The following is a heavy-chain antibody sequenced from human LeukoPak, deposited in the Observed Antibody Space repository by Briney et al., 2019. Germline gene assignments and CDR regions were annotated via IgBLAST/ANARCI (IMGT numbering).Heavy chain of an antibody. CDR2: ISRSDDST. V-gene: IGHV3-23*01. CDR1: GFTFSDYA. D-gene: IGHD2-2*01. J-gene: IGHJ4*02. CDR3: AKRRGSVTSCYDH. Sequence: GGTLRLSCAASGFTFSDYAMSWVRQAPGKGLEWVSVISRSDDSTYYADSVKGRFTISRDNSKNTLYLQMNSLRAEDTAVYYCAKRRGSVTSCYDHWGQGTLVTVSS.